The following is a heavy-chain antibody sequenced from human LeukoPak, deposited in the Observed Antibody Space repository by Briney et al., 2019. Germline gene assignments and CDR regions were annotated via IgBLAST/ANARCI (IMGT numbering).Heavy chain of an antibody. CDR2: IYYSGST. Sequence: SETLSLTCTVSGYSISSGYYWGWIRQPPGKGLEWIGYIYYSGSTNYNPSLKSRVTISVDTSKNQFSLKLSSVTAADTAVYYCARAHLPDFWSGYRGYYFDYWGQGTLVTVSS. J-gene: IGHJ4*02. CDR3: ARAHLPDFWSGYRGYYFDY. CDR1: GYSISSGYY. V-gene: IGHV4-38-2*02. D-gene: IGHD3-3*01.